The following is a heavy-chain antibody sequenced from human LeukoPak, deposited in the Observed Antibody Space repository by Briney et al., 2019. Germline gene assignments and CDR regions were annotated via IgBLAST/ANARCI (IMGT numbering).Heavy chain of an antibody. V-gene: IGHV1-69*05. Sequence: SVKVSCKASGYTFTSYYMHWVRQAPGQGLEWMGGIIPIFGTANYAQKFQGRVTITTDESTSTAYMELSSLRSEDTAVYYCASVDTAMEDYWGQGTLVPVSS. CDR3: ASVDTAMEDY. CDR1: GYTFTSYY. D-gene: IGHD5-18*01. J-gene: IGHJ4*02. CDR2: IIPIFGTA.